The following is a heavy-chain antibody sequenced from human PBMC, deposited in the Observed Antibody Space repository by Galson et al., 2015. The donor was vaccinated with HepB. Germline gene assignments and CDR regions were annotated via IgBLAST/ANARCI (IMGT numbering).Heavy chain of an antibody. CDR2: IKSKTDGGTT. D-gene: IGHD3-10*01. Sequence: SLRLSCAASGFTFSNAWMSWVRQAPGKGLEWVGRIKSKTDGGTTDYAAPVKGRFTISRDDSKNTLYLQMNSLKTEDTAVYYCTTSPPSRWFGELFPRYFDYWGQGTLVTVSS. CDR1: GFTFSNAW. J-gene: IGHJ4*02. V-gene: IGHV3-15*01. CDR3: TTSPPSRWFGELFPRYFDY.